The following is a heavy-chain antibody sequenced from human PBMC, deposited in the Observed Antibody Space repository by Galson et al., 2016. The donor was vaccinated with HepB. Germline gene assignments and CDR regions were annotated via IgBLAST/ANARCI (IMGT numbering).Heavy chain of an antibody. CDR2: IRGSGSGGTTYYADGTT. V-gene: IGHV3-23*01. J-gene: IGHJ4*02. CDR3: TREFWWRFDY. Sequence: SLRLSCAASGFTFSNYGMNWVRQAPGKGLEWVSAIRGSGSGGTTYYADGTTYYADSVKGRFTISRDNAKSSLYLLMNSLRAEDTAVYYCTREFWWRFDYWGQGALVTVSA. CDR1: GFTFSNYG. D-gene: IGHD2-15*01.